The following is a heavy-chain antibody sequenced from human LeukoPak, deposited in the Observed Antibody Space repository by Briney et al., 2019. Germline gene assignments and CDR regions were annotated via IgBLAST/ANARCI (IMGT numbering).Heavy chain of an antibody. V-gene: IGHV3-48*02. CDR1: GFTFRSYA. CDR3: ARDSGYSYADDY. D-gene: IGHD5-18*01. Sequence: GGSLRLSCAASGFTFRSYAMQWVRQAPGKGLEWVSYITYNSGTIFYADSVKGRFIISRDNAKDSLYLQMSSLRDEDTAVYYCARDSGYSYADDYWGQGTLVTVSS. CDR2: ITYNSGTI. J-gene: IGHJ4*02.